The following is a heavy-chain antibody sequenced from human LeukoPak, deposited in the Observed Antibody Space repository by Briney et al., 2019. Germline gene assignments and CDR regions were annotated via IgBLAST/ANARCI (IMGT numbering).Heavy chain of an antibody. CDR2: IKQDGSEK. J-gene: IGHJ4*02. CDR1: GFTFSSYW. Sequence: GGSLRLSCAASGFTFSSYWMSWVRQAPGKGLEWVANIKQDGSEKYYVDSVKGRFTISRDNAKNSLYLQMNSLRAEDTAVYYCARPSEDYGDYGYYFDYWGQGTLVTVSS. V-gene: IGHV3-7*01. D-gene: IGHD4-17*01. CDR3: ARPSEDYGDYGYYFDY.